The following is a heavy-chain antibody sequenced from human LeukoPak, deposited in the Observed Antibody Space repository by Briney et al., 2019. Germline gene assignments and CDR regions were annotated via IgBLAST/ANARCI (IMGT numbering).Heavy chain of an antibody. CDR1: GFTFSSYS. CDR3: ARVNYYDSSGYYSYYYMDV. J-gene: IGHJ6*03. Sequence: PGGSLRLSCAVSGFTFSSYSMNWVRQAPGKGLEWVSSISSSSSYIYYADSVKGRFTISRDNAKNSLYLQMNSLRAEDTALYHCARVNYYDSSGYYSYYYMDVWGKGTTVTISS. CDR2: ISSSSSYI. D-gene: IGHD3-22*01. V-gene: IGHV3-21*04.